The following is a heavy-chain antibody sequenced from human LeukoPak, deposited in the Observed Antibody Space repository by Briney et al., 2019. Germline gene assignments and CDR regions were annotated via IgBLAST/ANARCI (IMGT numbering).Heavy chain of an antibody. J-gene: IGHJ6*03. Sequence: SETLSLTCAVSGGSISSGGYYWSWIRQHPGKGLEWIGYIYYSGSTYYNPSLKSRVTISVDTSKNQFSLKLSSVTAADTAVYYCARAIVVVPAAIGHYMDVWGKGTTVTVSS. CDR1: GGSISSGGYY. CDR3: ARAIVVVPAAIGHYMDV. V-gene: IGHV4-31*11. CDR2: IYYSGST. D-gene: IGHD2-2*02.